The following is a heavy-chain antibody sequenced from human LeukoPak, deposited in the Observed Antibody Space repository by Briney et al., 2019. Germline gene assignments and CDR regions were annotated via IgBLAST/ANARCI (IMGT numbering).Heavy chain of an antibody. CDR3: AVGYCGSTSCYTVDY. Sequence: ASVKVSCKASGYTFTSYYMHWVRQAPGQGLEWMGIINPSGGSTSYAQKFQGRVTITADESTSTAYMELSSLRSEDTAVYYCAVGYCGSTSCYTVDYWGQGTLVTVSS. CDR2: INPSGGST. D-gene: IGHD2-2*02. V-gene: IGHV1-46*01. CDR1: GYTFTSYY. J-gene: IGHJ4*02.